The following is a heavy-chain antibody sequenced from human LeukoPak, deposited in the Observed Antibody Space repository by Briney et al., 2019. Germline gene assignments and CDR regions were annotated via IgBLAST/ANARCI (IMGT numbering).Heavy chain of an antibody. CDR2: INPSGGST. J-gene: IGHJ4*02. CDR1: GYTFTSYY. V-gene: IGHV1-46*01. Sequence: ASVKVSCKASGYTFTSYYMHWVRQAPGQGLEWMGIINPSGGSTSYAQKFQGRVTMTRDTPTSTVYMELSSLRSEDTAVYYCARSVRRRLTGSEFDYWGQGTLVTVSS. CDR3: ARSVRRRLTGSEFDY. D-gene: IGHD3-9*01.